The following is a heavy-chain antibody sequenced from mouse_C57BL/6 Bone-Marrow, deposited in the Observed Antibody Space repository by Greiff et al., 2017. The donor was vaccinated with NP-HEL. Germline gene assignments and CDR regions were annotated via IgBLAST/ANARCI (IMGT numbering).Heavy chain of an antibody. V-gene: IGHV1-72*01. CDR2: IDPNSGGT. D-gene: IGHD2-4*01. J-gene: IGHJ3*01. Sequence: VQLQQPGAELVKPGASVKLSCKASGYTFTSYWMHWVKQRPGRGLEWIGRIDPNSGGTKYNEKFKSKATLTVDKPSSTAYMQLSSLTSEDSAVCYSARSGDYDSGFAYWGQGTLVTVSA. CDR3: ARSGDYDSGFAY. CDR1: GYTFTSYW.